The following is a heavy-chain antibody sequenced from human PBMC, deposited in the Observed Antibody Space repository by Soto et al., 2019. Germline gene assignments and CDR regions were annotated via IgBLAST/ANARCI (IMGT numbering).Heavy chain of an antibody. J-gene: IGHJ5*02. CDR2: INPNSGGT. Sequence: QVQLVQAGAEVKKPGAAVKVFCKASGYNFTGYYMHWVRQAPGQGLEWMGWINPNSGGTNYAQKFQGWVTMTRDTSISTAYMELSRLRSDDTAVYYCARGRGIAAAGGFDPWGQGTLVTVSS. CDR3: ARGRGIAAAGGFDP. V-gene: IGHV1-2*04. CDR1: GYNFTGYY. D-gene: IGHD6-13*01.